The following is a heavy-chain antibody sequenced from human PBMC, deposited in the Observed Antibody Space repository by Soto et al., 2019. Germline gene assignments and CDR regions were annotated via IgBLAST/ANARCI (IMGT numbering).Heavy chain of an antibody. D-gene: IGHD5-12*01. CDR1: GGTFISYA. V-gene: IGHV1-69*13. J-gene: IGHJ4*02. CDR3: VRESTWLRHYDY. CDR2: IIPIFGTA. Sequence: ASVKVSCKASGGTFISYAISWVRQAPGQGLEWMGGIIPIFGTANYAQKFQGRVTITADESTSTAYMELSSLRAEDTAVYYCVRESTWLRHYDYWGQGTLVTVSS.